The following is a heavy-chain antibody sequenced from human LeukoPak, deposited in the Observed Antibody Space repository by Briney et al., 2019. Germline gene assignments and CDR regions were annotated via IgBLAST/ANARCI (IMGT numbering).Heavy chain of an antibody. Sequence: GGSLRLSCAASGFTFDNYAMHWVRQAPGKGLEWVSSITGSGLTIYYADSVKGRFTISRDNSRNTLYLQMDSLRAEDTAIYYCAKDLKGAGSTTYYFDSWGQGTLVAVSS. D-gene: IGHD1-1*01. CDR2: ITGSGLTI. V-gene: IGHV3-23*01. CDR1: GFTFDNYA. CDR3: AKDLKGAGSTTYYFDS. J-gene: IGHJ4*02.